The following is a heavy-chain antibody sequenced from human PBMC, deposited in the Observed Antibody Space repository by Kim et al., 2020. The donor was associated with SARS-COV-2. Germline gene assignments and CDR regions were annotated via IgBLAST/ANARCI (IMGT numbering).Heavy chain of an antibody. CDR2: INTSDGIP. V-gene: IGHV1-46*01. D-gene: IGHD1-26*01. J-gene: IGHJ4*02. Sequence: ASVKVSCKASGYTFTSYFMHWVRQAPGQGLEWMGIINTSDGIPNYAQKFQGRVTMTRDTSTSTAYMELSSLRSEDTAVYYCTKYSGRNPFDYWGQGTLVTVSS. CDR1: GYTFTSYF. CDR3: TKYSGRNPFDY.